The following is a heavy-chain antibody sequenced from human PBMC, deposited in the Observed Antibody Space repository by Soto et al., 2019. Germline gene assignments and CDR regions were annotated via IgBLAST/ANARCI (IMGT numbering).Heavy chain of an antibody. V-gene: IGHV4-59*08. CDR1: GGSISSYY. J-gene: IGHJ4*02. CDR3: ARVAWYSSGWYDPAFDY. D-gene: IGHD6-19*01. Sequence: SETLSLTCTVSGGSISSYYWSWIRQPPGKGLEWIGYIYYSGSTNYNPSLKSRVTISVDTSKNQFSLKLSSVTAADTAVYYCARVAWYSSGWYDPAFDYWGQGTLVTVSS. CDR2: IYYSGST.